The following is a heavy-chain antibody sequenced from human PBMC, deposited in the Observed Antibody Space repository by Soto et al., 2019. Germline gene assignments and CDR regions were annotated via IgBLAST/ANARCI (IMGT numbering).Heavy chain of an antibody. CDR1: GFTFSSDS. Sequence: PGGSLILSWAPCGFTFSSDSMNWVRQAPGKGLEWVSYISSSSSTIYYAASVKGRFTISRDNAKNSLYLQMHSLRAEDTAVYYCARATSRGGVVLIPGTTWLQQWGPETLLAVFS. CDR3: ARATSRGGVVLIPGTTWLQQ. D-gene: IGHD3-3*01. CDR2: ISSSSSTI. V-gene: IGHV3-48*01. J-gene: IGHJ1*01.